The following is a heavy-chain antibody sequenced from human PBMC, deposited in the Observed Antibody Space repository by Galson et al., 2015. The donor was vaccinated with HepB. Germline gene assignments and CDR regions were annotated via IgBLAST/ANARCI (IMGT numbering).Heavy chain of an antibody. CDR3: AKERGWYGGPNYGS. D-gene: IGHD2-15*01. V-gene: IGHV3-23*01. Sequence: LRLSCASSGFTFRYYAMTWVRRAPGKGLEWVSDISGAGGTTHYADSVKGRFTISRDNSRDTLYLQMDRLRAADTAVYYCAKERGWYGGPNYGSWGQGTLVTVSS. CDR1: GFTFRYYA. CDR2: ISGAGGTT. J-gene: IGHJ5*02.